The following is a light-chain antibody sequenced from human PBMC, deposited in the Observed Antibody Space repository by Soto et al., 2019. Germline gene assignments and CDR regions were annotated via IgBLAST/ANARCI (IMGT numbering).Light chain of an antibody. CDR2: AAS. J-gene: IGKJ5*01. Sequence: DPQMTQSPSSLSASVEDRLIITWRASQSISNHLNWYQQKPGKAPKLLIFAASSLQSGLPSRFSATGSGTDFTLTISSLHTEDFATYYGQQSYNSPPITFGQGTRLEIK. CDR3: QQSYNSPPIT. CDR1: QSISNH. V-gene: IGKV1-39*01.